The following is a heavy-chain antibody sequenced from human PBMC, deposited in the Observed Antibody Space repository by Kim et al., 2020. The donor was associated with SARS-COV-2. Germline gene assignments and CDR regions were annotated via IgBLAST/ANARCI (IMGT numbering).Heavy chain of an antibody. CDR3: ARPIAVAGTNSWYFDL. D-gene: IGHD6-19*01. J-gene: IGHJ2*01. CDR2: IYPGDSDT. Sequence: GESLKISCKGSGYSFTKYWIGWVRQMPGKGLQWMGIIYPGDSDTRYSPSFQGQVTISADKSISTAYLRWSSLKASDTAIYYCARPIAVAGTNSWYFDLWGRGTLVTVSS. V-gene: IGHV5-51*01. CDR1: GYSFTKYW.